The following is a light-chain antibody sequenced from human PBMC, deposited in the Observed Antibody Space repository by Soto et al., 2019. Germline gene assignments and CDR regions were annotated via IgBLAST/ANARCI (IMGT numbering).Light chain of an antibody. J-gene: IGKJ4*01. CDR2: KAS. Sequence: DIQMTQSPSTLSASVGDRVTITCRASQSISSWLAWYQQKPGKAPKLLIYKASSLESGVPSRFRGRGSGTEFTLTISSLQPDDFATYYCQQYNSYPSFGGGTKVEIK. V-gene: IGKV1-5*03. CDR3: QQYNSYPS. CDR1: QSISSW.